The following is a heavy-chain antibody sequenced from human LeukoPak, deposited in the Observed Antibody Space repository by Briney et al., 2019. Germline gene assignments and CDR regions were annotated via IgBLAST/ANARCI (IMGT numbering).Heavy chain of an antibody. V-gene: IGHV3-74*01. CDR1: GFTFSQYW. D-gene: IGHD6-19*01. CDR3: ATKQWLAPPPDS. CDR2: INTDGSVT. Sequence: PGGSLRLSCAASGFTFSQYWMLWVRQAPGKELESVSRINTDGSVTTYAHSVKGRFTLSRDNADNTMFLQTNSVRDEDTAVYYCATKQWLAPPPDSWGQGTPVTVSS. J-gene: IGHJ4*02.